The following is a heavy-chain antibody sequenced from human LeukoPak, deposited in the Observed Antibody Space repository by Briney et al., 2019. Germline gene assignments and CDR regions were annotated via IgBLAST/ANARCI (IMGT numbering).Heavy chain of an antibody. J-gene: IGHJ4*02. V-gene: IGHV3-7*01. CDR1: GITFSRSW. Sequence: GGSLRLSCAASGITFSRSWMSWARQAPGKGLEWVAFIKEDGGEIYYVDSVKGRFTISRDNAKNTLYLEMNSLRAEDTAVYFCARDGVGASHDYWGQGTLVTVSS. D-gene: IGHD1-26*01. CDR3: ARDGVGASHDY. CDR2: IKEDGGEI.